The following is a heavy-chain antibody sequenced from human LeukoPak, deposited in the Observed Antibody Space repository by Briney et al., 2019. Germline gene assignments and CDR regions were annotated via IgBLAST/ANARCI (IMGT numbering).Heavy chain of an antibody. D-gene: IGHD1-26*01. J-gene: IGHJ5*02. V-gene: IGHV4-39*07. CDR2: IYYSGST. CDR3: ARDSAIVGASFDP. Sequence: PSETLSLTCTVSGGSISSSSYYWGWIRQPPGKGLEWIGSIYYSGSTYYNPSLKSRVTISVDTSKNQFSLKLSSVTAADTAVYYCARDSAIVGASFDPWGQGTLVTVSS. CDR1: GGSISSSSYY.